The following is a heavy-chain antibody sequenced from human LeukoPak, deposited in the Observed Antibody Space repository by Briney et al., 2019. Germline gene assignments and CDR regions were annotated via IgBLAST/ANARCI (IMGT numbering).Heavy chain of an antibody. Sequence: GASVKVSCKASGYTFTSYYMHWVRQAPGQGLEWMGIINPSGGSTSYAQKFQGRVTMTRDTSTSTVYMELSSLRSEDTAVYYCARNGRITIFGVSRLVGPDYYYYYGMDVWGQGTTVTVSS. CDR3: ARNGRITIFGVSRLVGPDYYYYYGMDV. D-gene: IGHD3-3*01. CDR1: GYTFTSYY. V-gene: IGHV1-46*01. J-gene: IGHJ6*02. CDR2: INPSGGST.